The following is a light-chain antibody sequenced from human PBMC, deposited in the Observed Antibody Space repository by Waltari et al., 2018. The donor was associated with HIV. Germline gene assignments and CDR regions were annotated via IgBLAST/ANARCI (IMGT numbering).Light chain of an antibody. CDR1: QSIATN. CDR3: QQSYRTPPT. J-gene: IGKJ1*01. CDR2: AAS. Sequence: DIQMTQSPSSLSASVGDRVTITCRASQSIATNLNWYQQKPGKAHKVLIYAASSLQSGVPSRFSGSASGTDFTLTINDLQAEDFATYFCQQSYRTPPTFGQGTKVEMK. V-gene: IGKV1-39*01.